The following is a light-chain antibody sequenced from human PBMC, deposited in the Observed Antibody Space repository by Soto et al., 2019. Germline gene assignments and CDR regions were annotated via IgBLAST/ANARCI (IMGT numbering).Light chain of an antibody. CDR2: DAS. CDR1: QSVGTY. CDR3: QQYGSSPWT. Sequence: EIMLTQSPATLSLSPGERATLSCRTSQSVGTYLAWYQQKPGQAPRLLISDASDRATGIPARFSGSGSGTDFTLTISRLEPEDFAVYYCQQYGSSPWTFGQGTKVDIK. J-gene: IGKJ1*01. V-gene: IGKV3-11*01.